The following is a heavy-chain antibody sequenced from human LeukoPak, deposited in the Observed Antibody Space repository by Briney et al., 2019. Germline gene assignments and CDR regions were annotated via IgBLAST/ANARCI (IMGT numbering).Heavy chain of an antibody. Sequence: TSETLSLTCTVSGGSISSYYWSWIRQPPGKGLEWIGYIYYSGSTNYNPSLKSRVTISVDTSKNQFSLKLSSVTAADTAVYYCARDRTRGFDYWGQGTLVTVSS. CDR2: IYYSGST. CDR1: GGSISSYY. D-gene: IGHD1-7*01. V-gene: IGHV4-59*01. CDR3: ARDRTRGFDY. J-gene: IGHJ4*02.